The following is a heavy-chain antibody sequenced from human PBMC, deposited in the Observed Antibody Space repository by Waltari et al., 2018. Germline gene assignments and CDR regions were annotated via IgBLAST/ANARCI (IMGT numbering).Heavy chain of an antibody. J-gene: IGHJ4*02. V-gene: IGHV4-34*01. Sequence: IRQPPGKGLEWIGEINHSGSTNYNPSLKSRVTISVDTSKNQFSLKLSSVTAADTAVYYCARLPVASSSFDYWGQGTLVTVSS. D-gene: IGHD6-13*01. CDR3: ARLPVASSSFDY. CDR2: INHSGST.